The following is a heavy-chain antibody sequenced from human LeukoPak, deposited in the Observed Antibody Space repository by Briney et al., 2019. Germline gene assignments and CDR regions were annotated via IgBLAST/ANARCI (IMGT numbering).Heavy chain of an antibody. CDR1: GYTFTSYG. CDR2: ISAYNGNT. Sequence: GASVKVSCKASGYTFTSYGISWVRQAPGQGLEWMGWISAYNGNTNYAQKLQGRVTITADESTSTAYMELSSLRSEDTAVYYCARDPGCGGDCYPPFAFDIWGQGTMVTVSS. CDR3: ARDPGCGGDCYPPFAFDI. J-gene: IGHJ3*02. D-gene: IGHD2-21*02. V-gene: IGHV1-18*01.